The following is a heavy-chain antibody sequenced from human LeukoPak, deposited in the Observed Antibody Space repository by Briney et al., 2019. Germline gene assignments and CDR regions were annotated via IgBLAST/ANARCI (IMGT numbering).Heavy chain of an antibody. J-gene: IGHJ4*02. D-gene: IGHD1-26*01. CDR1: GGSISSYY. V-gene: IGHV4-59*01. CDR3: ARVYSGSFDY. Sequence: SETLSLTCTVSGGSISSYYWSWIRQAPGKGLEWIGYIYYGGSTNYNPSLKSRVTISVDTSKNQFSLKLSSVTAADTAVYYCARVYSGSFDYWGKGTLVTVSS. CDR2: IYYGGST.